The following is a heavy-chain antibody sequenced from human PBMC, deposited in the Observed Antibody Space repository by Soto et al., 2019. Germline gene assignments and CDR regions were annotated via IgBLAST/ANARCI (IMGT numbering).Heavy chain of an antibody. V-gene: IGHV1-18*01. D-gene: IGHD4-17*01. CDR2: ISAYNGNT. Sequence: QVQLVQSGAEVKKPGASVKVSCKASGCTFTSYGISWVRQAPVQGLEWMGWISAYNGNTHCAQRFQARVTMTTDTSTSTASMELRSLRSDDTAVSYCARGTTVETGSYWGQGTLVTVSS. J-gene: IGHJ4*02. CDR1: GCTFTSYG. CDR3: ARGTTVETGSY.